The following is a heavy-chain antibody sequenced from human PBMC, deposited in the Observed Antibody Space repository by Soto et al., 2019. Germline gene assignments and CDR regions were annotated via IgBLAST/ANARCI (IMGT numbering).Heavy chain of an antibody. Sequence: KPSETLSLTCNMSGDSYSISTYSWSWIRQPPGKALQWIGFIYQSGVTSYNPSLASRVPISLDRSNNQCSLKLKSVTAADTAVYFCAGMPYTSGLRFDPWGPGTLVTVPQ. CDR1: GDSYSISTYS. CDR3: AGMPYTSGLRFDP. V-gene: IGHV4-30-2*01. D-gene: IGHD6-19*01. CDR2: IYQSGVT. J-gene: IGHJ5*02.